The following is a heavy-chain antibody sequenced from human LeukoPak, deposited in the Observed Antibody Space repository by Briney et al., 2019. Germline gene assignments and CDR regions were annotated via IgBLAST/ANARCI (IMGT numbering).Heavy chain of an antibody. Sequence: GASVKVSCKASGYTFTSYDINWVRQATGQGLEWMGWMNPNSGNTGYAQKFQGRVTMTRNTSISTAYMELSSLRSEDTAVYYCAGAAAGRDYFDYWGQGTLVIVSS. V-gene: IGHV1-8*01. J-gene: IGHJ4*02. CDR2: MNPNSGNT. CDR3: AGAAAGRDYFDY. CDR1: GYTFTSYD. D-gene: IGHD6-13*01.